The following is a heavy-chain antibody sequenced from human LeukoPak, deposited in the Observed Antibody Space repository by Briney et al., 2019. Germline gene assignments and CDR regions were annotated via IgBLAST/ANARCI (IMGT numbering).Heavy chain of an antibody. CDR1: GGSISSFY. CDR3: ARDSFAYGSGSYYNSGFDY. Sequence: SETLSLTCAVSGGSISSFYWSWIRQPPGKGLEWIGYIYHSGSTYYNPSLKSRVTISVDRSKNQFSLKLSSVTAADTAVYYCARDSFAYGSGSYYNSGFDYWDQGTLVTVSS. J-gene: IGHJ4*02. CDR2: IYHSGST. V-gene: IGHV4-59*12. D-gene: IGHD3-10*01.